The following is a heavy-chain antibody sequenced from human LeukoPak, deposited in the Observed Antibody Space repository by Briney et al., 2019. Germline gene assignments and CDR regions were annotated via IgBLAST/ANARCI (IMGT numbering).Heavy chain of an antibody. Sequence: GGTLRLSCAASGFTFSSYGMSWVRQAPGKGLEWVSAISGSGGSTYYADSVKGRFTISRDNSKNTLYLQMNSLRAEDTAVYYYAKLRLYSSGWYYFDYWGQGTLVSVSS. CDR1: GFTFSSYG. CDR3: AKLRLYSSGWYYFDY. D-gene: IGHD6-19*01. CDR2: ISGSGGST. J-gene: IGHJ4*02. V-gene: IGHV3-23*01.